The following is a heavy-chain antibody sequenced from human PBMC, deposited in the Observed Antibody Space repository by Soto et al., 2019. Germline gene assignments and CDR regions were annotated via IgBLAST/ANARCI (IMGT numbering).Heavy chain of an antibody. V-gene: IGHV3-13*04. J-gene: IGHJ6*02. Sequence: GGSLRLSCAASGFTFSSYDMHWVRQATGKGLEWVSVIGTAGDTYYPGSVKGRFTISRENAKNSLYLQMNSLRAGGTAVYYCARAGLIAAAGTYYYYYAMDVWGQGTTVTVSS. CDR1: GFTFSSYD. CDR3: ARAGLIAAAGTYYYYYAMDV. CDR2: IGTAGDT. D-gene: IGHD6-13*01.